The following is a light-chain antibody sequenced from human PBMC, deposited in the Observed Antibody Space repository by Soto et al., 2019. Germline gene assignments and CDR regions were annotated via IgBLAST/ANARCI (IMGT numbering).Light chain of an antibody. V-gene: IGKV1-39*01. CDR3: QQTYITPIT. Sequence: DIEMTQSPASLSASVGDRVTISCRTSQTINNNLNWHQQRPGKAPKLLIYSSSSLMSGVPPRFRGSGSGTDFTLTISSLQPEDFATYFCQQTYITPITFGQGTRLDIK. CDR2: SSS. CDR1: QTINNN. J-gene: IGKJ5*01.